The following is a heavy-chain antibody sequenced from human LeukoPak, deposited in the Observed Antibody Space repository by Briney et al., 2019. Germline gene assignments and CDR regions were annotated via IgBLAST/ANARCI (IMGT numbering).Heavy chain of an antibody. Sequence: ASVKVSCKASGYAFTGYYMHWVRQAPGQGLEWMGWINPNSGGTNYAQKFQGRVTMARDTSISTAYMELSRLRSDDTAVYYCASARYYYDSSGYYYSGLDAFDIWGQGTMVTVSS. CDR3: ASARYYYDSSGYYYSGLDAFDI. CDR1: GYAFTGYY. J-gene: IGHJ3*02. D-gene: IGHD3-22*01. V-gene: IGHV1-2*02. CDR2: INPNSGGT.